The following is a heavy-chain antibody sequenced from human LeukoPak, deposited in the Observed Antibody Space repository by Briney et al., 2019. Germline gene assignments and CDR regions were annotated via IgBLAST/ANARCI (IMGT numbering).Heavy chain of an antibody. CDR1: GGTFISYA. D-gene: IGHD3-22*01. J-gene: IGHJ3*02. CDR2: IIPIFGTA. Sequence: SVKVSCKASGGTFISYAISWVRQAPGQGLEWMGGIIPIFGTANYAQKFQGRVTITADKSTSTAYMELSSLRSEDTAVYYCARSGITMIVVVITDAFDIWGQGTMVTVSS. V-gene: IGHV1-69*06. CDR3: ARSGITMIVVVITDAFDI.